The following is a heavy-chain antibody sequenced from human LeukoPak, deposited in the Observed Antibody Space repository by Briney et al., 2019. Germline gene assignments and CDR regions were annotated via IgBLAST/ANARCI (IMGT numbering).Heavy chain of an antibody. CDR1: GFTFSNSG. CDR3: AKDTGVLMIIYWYFDL. V-gene: IGHV3-30*02. D-gene: IGHD3-16*01. Sequence: GGSLRLSCAASGFTFSNSGMHWVRQAPGKGLEWVAFIRFDGSSKFYTDSVKGRFTISRDNSKNTLNLQMNSLRAEDTAVYYCAKDTGVLMIIYWYFDLWGRGTLVTVSS. CDR2: IRFDGSSK. J-gene: IGHJ2*01.